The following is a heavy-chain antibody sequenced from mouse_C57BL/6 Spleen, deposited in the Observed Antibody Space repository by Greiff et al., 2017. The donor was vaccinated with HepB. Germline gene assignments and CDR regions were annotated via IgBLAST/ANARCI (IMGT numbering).Heavy chain of an antibody. CDR1: GYTFTSYG. D-gene: IGHD1-1*01. V-gene: IGHV1-81*01. CDR2: IYPRSGNT. Sequence: VQLQQSGAELARPGASVKLSCKASGYTFTSYGISWVKQRTGQGLEWIGEIYPRSGNTYYNEKFKGKATLTADKSSSTAYMELRSLTSEDSAVYFCARYGYYGSSYDYYAMDYWGQGTSVTVSP. CDR3: ARYGYYGSSYDYYAMDY. J-gene: IGHJ4*01.